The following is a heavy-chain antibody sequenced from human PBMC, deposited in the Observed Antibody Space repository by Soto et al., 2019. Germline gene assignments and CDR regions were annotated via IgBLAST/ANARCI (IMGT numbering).Heavy chain of an antibody. D-gene: IGHD1-7*01. CDR2: ISWNSGSI. J-gene: IGHJ3*02. Sequence: EVQLVESGGGLVQPGRSLRLSCAASGFTFDDYAMHWVRQAPGKGLEWVSGISWNSGSIGYADSVKGRFIISRDNAKNSLYLQMNSLRAEDTALYYCAKASNWNYVYDAFDIWGQGTMVTVSS. CDR1: GFTFDDYA. CDR3: AKASNWNYVYDAFDI. V-gene: IGHV3-9*01.